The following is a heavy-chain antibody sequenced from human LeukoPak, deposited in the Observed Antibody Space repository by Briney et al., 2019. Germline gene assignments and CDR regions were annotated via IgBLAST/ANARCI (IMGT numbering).Heavy chain of an antibody. V-gene: IGHV4-39*07. CDR1: GGSISTNTHY. D-gene: IGHD2-21*01. CDR2: IYYSGRT. CDR3: ARDVSPSLQVNYMDV. Sequence: SETLSLTCAVSGGSISTNTHYWGWIRQPPGKGLEWIGSIYYSGRTYYNPSLKSRVTISVDTSRNQFSVKLTSVTAADTAVHYCARDVSPSLQVNYMDVWGKGTTVTISS. J-gene: IGHJ6*03.